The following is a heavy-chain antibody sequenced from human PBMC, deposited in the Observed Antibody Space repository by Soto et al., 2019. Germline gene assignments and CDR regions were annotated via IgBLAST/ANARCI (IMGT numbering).Heavy chain of an antibody. D-gene: IGHD3-3*01. CDR1: GGSVNGYY. J-gene: IGHJ5*02. Sequence: ETLSLTCAVYGGSVNGYYWNWIRQPPGKGLEWIGEINHTGGTHYNPSPKSRVTMSVDTSKNQFSLRLSSVTAADTAIYYCATRITVFGLLIPPFDPWGQGTQVTVSS. CDR2: INHTGGT. V-gene: IGHV4-34*01. CDR3: ATRITVFGLLIPPFDP.